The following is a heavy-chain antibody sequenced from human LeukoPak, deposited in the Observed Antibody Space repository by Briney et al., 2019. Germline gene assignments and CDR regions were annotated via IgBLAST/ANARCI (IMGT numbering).Heavy chain of an antibody. CDR3: ARGINDEYFQS. CDR1: PYYFINFW. V-gene: IGHV5-51*01. CDR2: IYPADSDT. J-gene: IGHJ1*01. Sequence: GESLKISCKDSPYYFINFWIGWVRQVPGKGLEWMGIIYPADSDTRYNPSFQGHVTISADRSASTAYLQWHSLKASDTAIYYCARGINDEYFQSWGQGTLVTVSS. D-gene: IGHD2/OR15-2a*01.